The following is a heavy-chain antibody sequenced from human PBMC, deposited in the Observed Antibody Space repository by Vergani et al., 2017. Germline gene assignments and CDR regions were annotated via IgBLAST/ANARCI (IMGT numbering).Heavy chain of an antibody. CDR3: ASSYSSSSPGH. CDR2: IYSGGST. Sequence: EVQLVESGGGLVQPGGSLRLSCAASGFTFSSYEMNWVRQAPGKGLEWVSVIYSGGSTYYADSVKGRFTISRDNSKNTLYLQMNSLRAEDTAVYYCASSYSSSSPGHWGQGTLVTVSS. J-gene: IGHJ4*02. D-gene: IGHD6-13*01. CDR1: GFTFSSYE. V-gene: IGHV3-66*01.